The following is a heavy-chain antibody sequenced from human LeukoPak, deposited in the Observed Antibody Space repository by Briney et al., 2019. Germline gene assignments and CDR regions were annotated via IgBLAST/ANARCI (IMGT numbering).Heavy chain of an antibody. J-gene: IGHJ4*02. CDR2: INQNGGEI. V-gene: IGHV3-7*04. Sequence: GGSLSLSCATSGFTFSNFWMDWVREAPGKGLEWVANINQNGGEIYYADSVKGRFTISRDNAKNSLYLQMNSLRVEDTAVDYCTRALDYWGQGTLVTVSS. CDR3: TRALDY. CDR1: GFTFSNFW.